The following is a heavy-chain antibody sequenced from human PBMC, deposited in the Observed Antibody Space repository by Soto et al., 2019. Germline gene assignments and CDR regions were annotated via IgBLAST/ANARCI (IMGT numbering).Heavy chain of an antibody. CDR2: IYYSGST. D-gene: IGHD1-26*01. V-gene: IGHV4-59*12. CDR1: GGAIGSYY. Sequence: AMTLSLTCTGSGGAIGSYYWSWIRQPPGKGLEWIGYIYYSGSTNYNPSLKSRVTISVDTSKNQFSLKLSSVTAADTAVYYCARRPLSGPYYYMDAWGQGNTLTVSS. J-gene: IGHJ6*03. CDR3: ARRPLSGPYYYMDA.